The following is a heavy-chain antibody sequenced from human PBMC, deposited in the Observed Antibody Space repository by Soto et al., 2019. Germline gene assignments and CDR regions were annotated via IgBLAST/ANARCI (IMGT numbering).Heavy chain of an antibody. V-gene: IGHV1-46*01. CDR3: VREGPPSGKLFDY. D-gene: IGHD1-26*01. CDR1: GYTLASYY. CDR2: ISRDGVWT. Sequence: QVQMVQSGAEVKMPGASVKVSCQAFGYTLASYYMHWVRQAPGQGLEWVGFISRDGVWTGYAQNFQDRATVSRDTSTNTVYLGLSSLRSEDTAVYYCVREGPPSGKLFDYWGQGTLVTVAS. J-gene: IGHJ4*02.